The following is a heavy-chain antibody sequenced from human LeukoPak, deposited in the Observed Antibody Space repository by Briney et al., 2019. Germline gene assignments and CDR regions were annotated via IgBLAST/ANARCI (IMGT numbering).Heavy chain of an antibody. CDR2: ISYDGSNK. J-gene: IGHJ4*02. Sequence: GGSLRLSCAASGFTFSSYAMHWVRQAPGKGLEWVAVISYDGSNKYYADSVKGRFTISRDNSKNTLYLQMNSLRAEDTAVYYCARDRTRVDIVATDSGGFGYWGQGTLVTVSS. CDR3: ARDRTRVDIVATDSGGFGY. V-gene: IGHV3-30-3*01. D-gene: IGHD5-12*01. CDR1: GFTFSSYA.